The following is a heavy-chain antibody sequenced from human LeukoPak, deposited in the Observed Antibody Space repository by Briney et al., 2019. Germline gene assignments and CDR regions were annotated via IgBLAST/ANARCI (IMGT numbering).Heavy chain of an antibody. Sequence: GASVKISCKASGYTFTYYYMHWVRQAPGQGLEWMGIINPSGGSTTYAQNSQGRVTMTKDTSTNTVYMELSSLRSEDTAIYYCARDQEDGSIWYRDYYQYYGLDVWGKGTTVTVSS. CDR1: GYTFTYYY. CDR3: ARDQEDGSIWYRDYYQYYGLDV. V-gene: IGHV1-46*01. CDR2: INPSGGST. J-gene: IGHJ6*04. D-gene: IGHD6-13*01.